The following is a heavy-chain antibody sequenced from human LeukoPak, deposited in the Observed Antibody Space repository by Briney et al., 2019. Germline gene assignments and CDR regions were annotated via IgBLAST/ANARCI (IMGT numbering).Heavy chain of an antibody. Sequence: PSETLSLTCTVSGGSISSYYWSWIRQTPGKGLEWIGYIYYSGSTNYNPSLKSRVTISVDTSKNQFSLKLSSVTAPDTAVYYCARTTEGYCRGRSCYSYYYYMDVWGKGTTVTVSS. D-gene: IGHD2-15*01. J-gene: IGHJ6*03. V-gene: IGHV4-59*01. CDR3: ARTTEGYCRGRSCYSYYYYMDV. CDR2: IYYSGST. CDR1: GGSISSYY.